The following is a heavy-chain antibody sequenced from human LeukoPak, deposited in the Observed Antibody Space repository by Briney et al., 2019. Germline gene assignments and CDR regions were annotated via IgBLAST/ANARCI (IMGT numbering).Heavy chain of an antibody. CDR3: ATTMVRGVIRFDP. J-gene: IGHJ5*02. V-gene: IGHV1-69-2*01. Sequence: ATVKISCKVSGYTFTDYYMHWVQQAPGKGLEWVGLVDPEDGETIYAGKFQGRVTITADTSTDTAYMELSSLRSEDTAVYYCATTMVRGVIRFDPWGQGTLVTVSS. CDR1: GYTFTDYY. CDR2: VDPEDGET. D-gene: IGHD3-10*01.